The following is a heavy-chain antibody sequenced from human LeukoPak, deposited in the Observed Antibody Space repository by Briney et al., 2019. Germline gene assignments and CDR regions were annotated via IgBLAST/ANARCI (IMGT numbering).Heavy chain of an antibody. D-gene: IGHD6-19*01. V-gene: IGHV3-23*01. CDR3: AKVLEGWLAFDC. J-gene: IGHJ4*02. CDR1: GLTFSTYA. CDR2: ISGSGGST. Sequence: GGSLRLSCAASGLTFSTYAMSWVRQPPGKGLEWISAISGSGGSTYYADSVKGRFTISRDNSMNTLYLQMNSLRAEDTAVYYCAKVLEGWLAFDCWGQGALVTVSS.